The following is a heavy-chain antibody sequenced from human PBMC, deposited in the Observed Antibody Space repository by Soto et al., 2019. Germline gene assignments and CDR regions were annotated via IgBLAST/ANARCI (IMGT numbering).Heavy chain of an antibody. J-gene: IGHJ5*02. CDR3: TRDASRDSSARGWFDP. Sequence: GGSLRLSCAASGFTFRSFTMNWVRQAPGKGLEWVSTISSNSAYIYYTDALRGRFTISRDNAKNSLHLQMNSLRAEDTAVYYCTRDASRDSSARGWFDPWGPGNLVTVSS. D-gene: IGHD6-13*01. CDR2: ISSNSAYI. V-gene: IGHV3-21*01. CDR1: GFTFRSFT.